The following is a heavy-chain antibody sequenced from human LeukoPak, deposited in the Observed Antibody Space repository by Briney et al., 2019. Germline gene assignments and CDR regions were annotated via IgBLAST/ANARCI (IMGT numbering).Heavy chain of an antibody. J-gene: IGHJ4*02. V-gene: IGHV3-11*01. D-gene: IGHD5-18*01. Sequence: TSGGSLRLSCAASGFTFGDYYMSWIRQAPGKGLEWVSYISSSGSTTYYADSVKGRFTISRDNSKNTLYLQMNSLRAEDTAVYYCAKDLSGDSYEGVFDYWGQGTLVTVSS. CDR2: ISSSGSTT. CDR1: GFTFGDYY. CDR3: AKDLSGDSYEGVFDY.